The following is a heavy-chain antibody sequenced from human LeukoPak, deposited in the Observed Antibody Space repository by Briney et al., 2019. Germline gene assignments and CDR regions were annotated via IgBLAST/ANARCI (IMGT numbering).Heavy chain of an antibody. CDR1: GYTFTAYY. CDR2: INPNSGGT. V-gene: IGHV1-2*02. J-gene: IGHJ6*03. D-gene: IGHD6-19*01. CDR3: ARDGWYISYMDV. Sequence: ASVEVSCKASGYTFTAYYMHWVRQAPGQGLEWMGWINPNSGGTNYAQKFQGRVTMTRDTSISTAYMELSRLRSDDTAVYYCARDGWYISYMDVWGKGTTVTVSS.